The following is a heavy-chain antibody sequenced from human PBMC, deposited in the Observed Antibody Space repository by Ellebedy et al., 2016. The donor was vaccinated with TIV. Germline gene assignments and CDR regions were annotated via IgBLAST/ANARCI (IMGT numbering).Heavy chain of an antibody. CDR1: GYSFTSYW. J-gene: IGHJ4*02. CDR2: IYPGDSDT. CDR3: ARRTGVAVGATPFDY. Sequence: GESLKISCKGSGYSFTSYWIGWVRQMPGKGLEWMGIIYPGDSDTRYSPSFQGQVTISADKSISTAYLQWSSLNASDTAMYYCARRTGVAVGATPFDYWGQGTLVTVSS. D-gene: IGHD1-26*01. V-gene: IGHV5-51*01.